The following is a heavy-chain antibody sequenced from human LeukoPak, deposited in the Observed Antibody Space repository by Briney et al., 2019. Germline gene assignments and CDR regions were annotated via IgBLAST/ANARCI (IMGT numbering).Heavy chain of an antibody. CDR3: ARGSEWSSGVSDY. D-gene: IGHD3-3*01. CDR2: ISGSSTYI. V-gene: IGHV3-21*01. J-gene: IGHJ4*02. CDR1: GFTFSSCG. Sequence: PGGSLRLSCAASGFTFSSCGMNWVRQAPGKGLEWVSSISGSSTYIYYADSVKGRFTISRDNAKNSLSLQMNSLRAEDTAVYYCARGSEWSSGVSDYWGQGTLVTVSS.